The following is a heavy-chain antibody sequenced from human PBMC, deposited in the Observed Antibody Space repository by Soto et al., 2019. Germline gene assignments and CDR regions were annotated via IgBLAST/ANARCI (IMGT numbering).Heavy chain of an antibody. Sequence: GGSLRLSCAASGFTFSSYSMNWVRQAPGKGLEWVSSISSSSSYIYYADSVKGRFTISRDNAKNSLYLQMNSLRAEDTAVYYCARDGYYDFWSGYYSYYYYMDVWGKGTTVTVSS. J-gene: IGHJ6*03. D-gene: IGHD3-3*01. CDR1: GFTFSSYS. CDR3: ARDGYYDFWSGYYSYYYYMDV. CDR2: ISSSSSYI. V-gene: IGHV3-21*01.